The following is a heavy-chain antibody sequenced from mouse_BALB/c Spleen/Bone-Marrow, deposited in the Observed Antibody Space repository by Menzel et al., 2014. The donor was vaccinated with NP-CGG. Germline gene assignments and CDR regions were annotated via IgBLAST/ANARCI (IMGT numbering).Heavy chain of an antibody. Sequence: VQLQESGPELVKPGASVRISCKASGYTFTSYYIHWVKQRPGQGLEWIGWIYPGNVNTKYNEKFKGKATLTADRSSSTAYMQLSSLTSEDSAVYFCARFYYGSSYATDYWGQGTSVTVSS. J-gene: IGHJ4*01. D-gene: IGHD1-1*01. V-gene: IGHV1S56*01. CDR2: IYPGNVNT. CDR1: GYTFTSYY. CDR3: ARFYYGSSYATDY.